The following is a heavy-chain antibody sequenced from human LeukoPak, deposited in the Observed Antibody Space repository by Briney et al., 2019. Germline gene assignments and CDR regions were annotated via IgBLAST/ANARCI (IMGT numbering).Heavy chain of an antibody. D-gene: IGHD5-18*01. CDR3: ARDQSYGRHYFDY. V-gene: IGHV4-38-2*02. CDR1: SYSISSGCC. J-gene: IGHJ4*02. Sequence: PSETLSLTCAVSSYSISSGCCWGWIRQPPGKGLEWIGNIHHSGSTYYNPSLKSRVTISLDTSKNQFSLRLSSVTAADTAVYYCARDQSYGRHYFDYWGQGILVTVSS. CDR2: IHHSGST.